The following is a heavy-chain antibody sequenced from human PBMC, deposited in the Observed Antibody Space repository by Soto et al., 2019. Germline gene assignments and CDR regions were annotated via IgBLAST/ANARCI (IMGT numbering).Heavy chain of an antibody. J-gene: IGHJ4*02. CDR3: ARVLLEGGLDY. Sequence: SETLSLTCTVSGGSIGRGDYYWSWIRQPPGKGLEWIGYIYFSGSTYYNPSLTSRVTISVDTSKNQFSLKLRSVTAADTAVYYCARVLLEGGLDYWGQGTLVTVS. D-gene: IGHD3-16*01. CDR2: IYFSGST. CDR1: GGSIGRGDYY. V-gene: IGHV4-30-4*01.